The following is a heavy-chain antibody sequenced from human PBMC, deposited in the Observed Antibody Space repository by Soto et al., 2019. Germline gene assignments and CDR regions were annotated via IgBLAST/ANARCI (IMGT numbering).Heavy chain of an antibody. Sequence: SVKVSCKASGGTFSRYSISWVRQAPGQGLEWMGGITPICGTAYYAQKFQGRVTITADESSSTAYMEVSSLRSEDTALYYWARQFHYESSRYYYAYWGQGTLVTVSS. J-gene: IGHJ4*02. V-gene: IGHV1-69*13. D-gene: IGHD3-22*01. CDR1: GGTFSRYS. CDR2: ITPICGTA. CDR3: ARQFHYESSRYYYAY.